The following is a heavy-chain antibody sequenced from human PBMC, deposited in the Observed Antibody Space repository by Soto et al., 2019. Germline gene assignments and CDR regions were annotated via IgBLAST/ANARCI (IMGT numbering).Heavy chain of an antibody. CDR2: ISSSSSYI. CDR1: GFTFSSYS. CDR3: ARVYYGSGSYGSPPDY. J-gene: IGHJ4*02. V-gene: IGHV3-21*01. Sequence: GGSLRLSCAASGFTFSSYSMNWVRQAPGKGLEWVSSISSSSSYIYYADSVKGRFTISRDNAKNSLYLQMNSLRAEDTAVYYCARVYYGSGSYGSPPDYWGQGTLVTVSS. D-gene: IGHD3-10*01.